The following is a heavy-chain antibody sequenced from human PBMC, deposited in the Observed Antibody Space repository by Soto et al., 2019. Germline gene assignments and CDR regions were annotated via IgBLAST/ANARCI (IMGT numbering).Heavy chain of an antibody. J-gene: IGHJ4*02. CDR1: GVTFSSYG. D-gene: IGHD5-12*01. V-gene: IGHV3-64D*06. Sequence: GGSLRLSCSASGVTFSSYGMHWVRQAPGKGLEYVSAISSNGGSTYYADSVKGRFTISRDNSKNTLYLQMSSLRGEDTAVYYCVKAHGYDFDYWGQGTLVTVSS. CDR3: VKAHGYDFDY. CDR2: ISSNGGST.